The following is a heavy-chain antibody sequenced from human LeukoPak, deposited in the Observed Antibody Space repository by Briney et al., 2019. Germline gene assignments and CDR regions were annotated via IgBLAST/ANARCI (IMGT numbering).Heavy chain of an antibody. V-gene: IGHV4-39*07. CDR1: GDSISSSSYY. J-gene: IGHJ4*02. CDR2: ISYSGST. Sequence: SETLSLTCTVSGDSISSSSYYWGWIRQPPGKGLEWIGNISYSGSTYYNPSLKSRVTISVDMSKNQFSLRLSSVTAADTAVYYCARLAYDYLWGSYRDYYFDYWGQGTLVTVSS. D-gene: IGHD3-16*02. CDR3: ARLAYDYLWGSYRDYYFDY.